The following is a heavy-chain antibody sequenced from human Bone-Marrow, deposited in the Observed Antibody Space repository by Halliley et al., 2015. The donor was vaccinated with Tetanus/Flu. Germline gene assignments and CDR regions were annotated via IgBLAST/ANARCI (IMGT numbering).Heavy chain of an antibody. J-gene: IGHJ3*02. CDR1: GFTFTIYS. CDR3: ARGGYYGGSGFRSGAFDI. CDR2: ISSRDAYI. D-gene: IGHD3-22*01. V-gene: IGHV3-21*01. Sequence: SLRLSCAASGFTFTIYSMNWVRQAPGKGLEWLSSISSRDAYISYADSVRGRFTISRDSAKTSLYPQMNSLRAEDTAVYYCARGGYYGGSGFRSGAFDIWGQGTMVTVSS.